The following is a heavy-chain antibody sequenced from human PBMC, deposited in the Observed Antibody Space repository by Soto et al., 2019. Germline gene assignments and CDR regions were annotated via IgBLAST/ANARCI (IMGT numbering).Heavy chain of an antibody. J-gene: IGHJ3*02. CDR1: AYTFIDSY. CDR2: INPNSGGT. V-gene: IGHV1-2*04. CDR3: ARTRGSYNAFDI. D-gene: IGHD1-26*01. Sequence: VSVKVSCQASAYTFIDSYIHWVRQAPGQGLEWMGWINPNSGGTNYAQKFQGWVTMTRDTSISTAYMELSRLRFDGTAVYYCARTRGSYNAFDIWGQGTVVTVSS.